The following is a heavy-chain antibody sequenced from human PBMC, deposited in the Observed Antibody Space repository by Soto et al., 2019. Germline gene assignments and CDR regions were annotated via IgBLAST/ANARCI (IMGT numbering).Heavy chain of an antibody. Sequence: ASVKVSCKASGYSFGFYAVVWVRQAPGQSPEWMAWINPDNGNTKYSQKFHDRVSISSDTSAGTVYMELSNLRSDDTARYYCTRDNGYFDYWG. V-gene: IGHV1-3*01. CDR2: INPDNGNT. CDR3: TRDNGYFDY. J-gene: IGHJ4*01. D-gene: IGHD2-8*01. CDR1: GYSFGFYA.